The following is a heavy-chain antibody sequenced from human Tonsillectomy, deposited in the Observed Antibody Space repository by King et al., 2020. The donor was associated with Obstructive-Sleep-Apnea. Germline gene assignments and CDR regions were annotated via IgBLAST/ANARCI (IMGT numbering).Heavy chain of an antibody. D-gene: IGHD2-15*01. V-gene: IGHV3-30*04. Sequence: VQLVVSGGGVVQPGRSLRLSCAASGFPFSSYAMHWVRQDPGKGLERVAVRSYDGINKSYANSVKGRFTISRESSKNTLYLQMNSLRAEDTAVYYCAREGIRDWYFDLWGRGTLVTVSS. CDR1: GFPFSSYA. CDR3: AREGIRDWYFDL. J-gene: IGHJ2*01. CDR2: RSYDGINK.